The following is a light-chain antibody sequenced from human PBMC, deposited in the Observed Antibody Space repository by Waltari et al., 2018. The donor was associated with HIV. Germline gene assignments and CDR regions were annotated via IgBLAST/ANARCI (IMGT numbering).Light chain of an antibody. J-gene: IGKJ2*03. CDR2: DGS. Sequence: DIQMTQSPSSLSVSVGDRVTITCQASQDISKYLNWFQQKPGKAPKLLIYDGSSLETGVPSRFSGGGSGTDFSFTISSLQPDDIATYYCQQYDNLPYSFGQGTKLEIK. CDR3: QQYDNLPYS. CDR1: QDISKY. V-gene: IGKV1-33*01.